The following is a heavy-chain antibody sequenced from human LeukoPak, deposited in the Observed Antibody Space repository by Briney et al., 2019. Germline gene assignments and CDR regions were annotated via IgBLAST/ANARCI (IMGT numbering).Heavy chain of an antibody. CDR1: GFTVTSNS. Sequence: PGGSLRLSCTVSGFTVTSNSMTWVRQTPGKGLEWVGNINRDGSEKYYVDSVKGRFTISRDNARSSLYLQMSKLRADDTAVYYCARDQGAFDYWGQGTVVTVSS. D-gene: IGHD3-16*01. J-gene: IGHJ4*02. CDR3: ARDQGAFDY. V-gene: IGHV3-7*01. CDR2: INRDGSEK.